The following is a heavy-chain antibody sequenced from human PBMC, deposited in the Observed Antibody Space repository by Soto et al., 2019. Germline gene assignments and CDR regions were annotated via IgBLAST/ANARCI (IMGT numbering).Heavy chain of an antibody. CDR3: ARPLTVSSSWYSGVDMDV. J-gene: IGHJ6*02. CDR1: GFTFSSYA. Sequence: VQLVESGGGVVQPGRSLRLSCAASGFTFSSYAMHWVRQAPGKGLEWVAVISYDGSNKYYADSVKGRFTISRDNSKNTLYLQMNSLRAEDTAVYYCARPLTVSSSWYSGVDMDVWGQGTTVTVSS. CDR2: ISYDGSNK. V-gene: IGHV3-30-3*01. D-gene: IGHD6-13*01.